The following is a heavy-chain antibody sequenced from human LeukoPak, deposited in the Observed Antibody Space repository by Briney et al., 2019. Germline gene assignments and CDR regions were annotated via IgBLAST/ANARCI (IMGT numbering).Heavy chain of an antibody. Sequence: GESLKISCKGSGSSFTSYWIGWVRQLPGKGLEWMGIIYPGDSDTRYSPSFQGQVTISADKSISTAYLQWSSLKASDTAMYYCARREYYYDSSGYYEYYFDYWGQGTLVTVSS. V-gene: IGHV5-51*01. CDR2: IYPGDSDT. J-gene: IGHJ4*02. CDR1: GSSFTSYW. CDR3: ARREYYYDSSGYYEYYFDY. D-gene: IGHD3-22*01.